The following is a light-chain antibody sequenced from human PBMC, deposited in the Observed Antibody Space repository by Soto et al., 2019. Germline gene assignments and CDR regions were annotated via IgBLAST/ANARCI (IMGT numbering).Light chain of an antibody. Sequence: QSVLTQPPSASGAPGQRVTLSCSGSSSNIGSNYVFWYQQLPGTAPKLLIYSNNQRPSGVPDRFSGSRSGPSASLAISGLRYEDETDYNCAPGNDSLSGVVFGGGTKLTVL. V-gene: IGLV1-47*01. CDR1: SSNIGSNY. CDR3: APGNDSLSGVV. J-gene: IGLJ2*01. CDR2: SNN.